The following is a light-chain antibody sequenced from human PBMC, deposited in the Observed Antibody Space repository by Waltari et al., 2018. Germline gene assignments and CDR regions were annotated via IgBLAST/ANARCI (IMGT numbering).Light chain of an antibody. V-gene: IGKV3-15*01. CDR1: QSVSSN. CDR2: GAS. CDR3: QQYNNWT. Sequence: EIVMTQSPATLSVSPGERATLSCRASQSVSSNLAWYQQKPGQAPRLLIYGASTRATGIPARFSGSGSGTEFTLTISSLQSEDVAVYYCQQYNNWTFGQGTKVEIK. J-gene: IGKJ1*01.